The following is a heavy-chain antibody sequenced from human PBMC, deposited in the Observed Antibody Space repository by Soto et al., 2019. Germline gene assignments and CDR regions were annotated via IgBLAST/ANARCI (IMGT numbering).Heavy chain of an antibody. CDR2: ISYDGSNK. CDR3: ARDGGRYYYDSSGYYVLGLAPYSKTIQYYFDY. V-gene: IGHV3-30-3*01. D-gene: IGHD3-22*01. CDR1: GFTFSSYA. J-gene: IGHJ4*02. Sequence: GGSLRLSCAASGFTFSSYAMHWVRQAPGKGLEWVAVISYDGSNKYYADSVKGRFTISRDNSKNTLYLQMNSLRAEDTAVYYCARDGGRYYYDSSGYYVLGLAPYSKTIQYYFDYWGQGTLVTVSS.